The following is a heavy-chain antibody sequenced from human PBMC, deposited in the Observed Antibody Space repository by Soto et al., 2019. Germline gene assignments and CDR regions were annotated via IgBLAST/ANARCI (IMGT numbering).Heavy chain of an antibody. V-gene: IGHV1-8*01. CDR2: MNPNSGNT. CDR1: GYTFTNYD. Sequence: QVQLVQSGAEVKKPGASVKVSCKASGYTFTNYDINWVRQATGQGLEWMGWMNPNSGNTGYAQKFQGRVTMTRKTSISTAYMELSSLRSEDTAVYYCARPLSYASSGYYYDYYHYGMDVWGQGTTVTVSS. D-gene: IGHD3-22*01. CDR3: ARPLSYASSGYYYDYYHYGMDV. J-gene: IGHJ6*02.